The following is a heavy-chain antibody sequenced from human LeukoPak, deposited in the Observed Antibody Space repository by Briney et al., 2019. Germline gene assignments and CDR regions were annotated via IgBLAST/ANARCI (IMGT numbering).Heavy chain of an antibody. J-gene: IGHJ5*02. CDR1: GFIFSQYS. D-gene: IGHD5-12*01. Sequence: QPGGSLRFSCAASGFIFSQYSMNWVRQAPGKGLEWVSHIRSSSETFYADSVKGRFTISRDNARNSLYLQMNNLRGEDTAIYYCARDAGNSGYGCDLWGQGTLVTVSS. V-gene: IGHV3-48*01. CDR3: ARDAGNSGYGCDL. CDR2: IRSSSET.